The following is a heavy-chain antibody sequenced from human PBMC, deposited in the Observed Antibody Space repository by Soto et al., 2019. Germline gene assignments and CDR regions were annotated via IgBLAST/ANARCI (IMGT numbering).Heavy chain of an antibody. CDR3: ARGRIAAASTRGAVDI. V-gene: IGHV1-69*13. CDR1: GGTFSSYA. D-gene: IGHD6-13*01. Sequence: SVRVSCKASGGTFSSYAISWVRQAPGQGLEWMGGIIPIFGTANYAQKFQGRVTITADESTSTAYMELSSLRSEDTAVYYCARGRIAAASTRGAVDIWGPVTIVTVSS. CDR2: IIPIFGTA. J-gene: IGHJ3*02.